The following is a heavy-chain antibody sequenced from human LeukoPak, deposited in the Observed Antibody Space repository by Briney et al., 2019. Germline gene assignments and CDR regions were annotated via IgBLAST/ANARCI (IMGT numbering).Heavy chain of an antibody. V-gene: IGHV3-21*01. CDR2: ISSSSSYI. CDR1: GFTFSSYS. Sequence: PGGSLRLSCAASGFTFSSYSMNWVRQAPGKGLEWVSSISSSSSYIYYADSVKGRFTISRDNAKNSLYLQMNSLRAEDTAVYYCARESAAAGKEDWFDPWGQGTLVTVSS. CDR3: ARESAAAGKEDWFDP. J-gene: IGHJ5*02. D-gene: IGHD6-13*01.